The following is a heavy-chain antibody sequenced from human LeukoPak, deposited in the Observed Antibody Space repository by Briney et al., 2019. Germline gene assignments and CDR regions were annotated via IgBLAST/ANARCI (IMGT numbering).Heavy chain of an antibody. D-gene: IGHD2-2*01. CDR2: IYYSGST. V-gene: IGHV4-59*01. CDR1: GGSISSYY. CDR3: ARDCSSTSCPFGRAFDI. Sequence: SETLSLTCTVSGGSISSYYWSWIRQPPGKGLEWIGYIYYSGSTNYNPSLKSRVTISVDTSKNQFSLKLSSVTAADTAVYYCARDCSSTSCPFGRAFDIWGQGTMVTVSS. J-gene: IGHJ3*02.